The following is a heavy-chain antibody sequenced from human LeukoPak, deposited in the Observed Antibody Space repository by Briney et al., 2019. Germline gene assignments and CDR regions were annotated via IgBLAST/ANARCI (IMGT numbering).Heavy chain of an antibody. CDR2: TSYDGGNT. J-gene: IGHJ4*02. CDR1: GFTFGAYG. D-gene: IGHD6-19*01. Sequence: GRSLRLSCAASGFTFGAYGMHWVRQAPGKGLEWLAVTSYDGGNTYYADSVRGRFTISRDNSKNTLYLQMNSLRAEDTAVYYCATRISIAVAGIFDYWGQGTLVTVSS. CDR3: ATRISIAVAGIFDY. V-gene: IGHV3-30*03.